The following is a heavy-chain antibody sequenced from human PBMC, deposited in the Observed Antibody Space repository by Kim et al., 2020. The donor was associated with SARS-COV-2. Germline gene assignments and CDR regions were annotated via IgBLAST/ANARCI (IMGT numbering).Heavy chain of an antibody. Sequence: VKGRFTISRDNSKITLYLQMDSLRAEDTALYYCAKSLVSYGSGTYYYGMDVWGQGTTVTVSS. V-gene: IGHV3-23*01. CDR3: AKSLVSYGSGTYYYGMDV. D-gene: IGHD3-10*01. J-gene: IGHJ6*02.